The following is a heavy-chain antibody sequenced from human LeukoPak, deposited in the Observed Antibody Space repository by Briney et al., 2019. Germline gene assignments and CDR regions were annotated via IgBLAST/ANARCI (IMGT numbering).Heavy chain of an antibody. CDR3: AKDIVVVPAAMPLPLEY. V-gene: IGHV3-30*18. J-gene: IGHJ4*02. CDR1: GFTFSSYG. D-gene: IGHD2-2*01. CDR2: ISYDGSNK. Sequence: PGRSLRLSCAASGFTFSSYGMHWVRQAPGKGLEWVAVISYDGSNKYYADSVKGRFTISRDNSKNTLYLQMNSLRAEDTAVYYCAKDIVVVPAAMPLPLEYGGQGTLVTVSS.